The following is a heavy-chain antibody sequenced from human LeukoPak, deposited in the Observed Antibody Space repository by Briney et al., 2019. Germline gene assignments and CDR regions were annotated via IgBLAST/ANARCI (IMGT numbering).Heavy chain of an antibody. Sequence: ASVKVSCKASGFTFTSSAMQWVRQARGQRLEWIGWIVVDSDINYAQKFQGRVTITADKSTSTAYIELSSLRSEDTAVYYCARVPESSSWYMAFDIWGQGTMVTVSS. CDR2: IVVDSDI. D-gene: IGHD6-13*01. CDR3: ARVPESSSWYMAFDI. CDR1: GFTFTSSA. J-gene: IGHJ3*02. V-gene: IGHV1-58*02.